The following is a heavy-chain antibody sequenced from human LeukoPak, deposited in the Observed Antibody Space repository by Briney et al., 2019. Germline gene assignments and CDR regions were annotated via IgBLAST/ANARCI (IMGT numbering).Heavy chain of an antibody. CDR3: ARDYCSSTSCLFDY. CDR2: INPNSGDT. D-gene: IGHD2-2*01. CDR1: GYTSTGYH. Sequence: GASVKVSCKASGYTSTGYHMHWVRQAPGQGLEWMGRINPNSGDTNYAQKFQGGVTMTRDTSISTAYMELSRLRSDDTAVYYCARDYCSSTSCLFDYWGQGTLVTVSS. V-gene: IGHV1-2*06. J-gene: IGHJ4*02.